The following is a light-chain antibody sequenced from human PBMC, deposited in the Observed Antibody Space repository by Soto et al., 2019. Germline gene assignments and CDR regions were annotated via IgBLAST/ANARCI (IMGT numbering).Light chain of an antibody. J-gene: IGKJ4*01. CDR3: QQRRNWPPLT. CDR1: EYVDIY. CDR2: HAS. Sequence: ETVLTQSPATLSLSPGETATLSCRASEYVDIYLAWYQQKPGQAPRLLIYHASHRATGIPARFSGSGSGTDFTLTISSLQPEDSAVYYCQQRRNWPPLTFGGGTRVEIK. V-gene: IGKV3-11*01.